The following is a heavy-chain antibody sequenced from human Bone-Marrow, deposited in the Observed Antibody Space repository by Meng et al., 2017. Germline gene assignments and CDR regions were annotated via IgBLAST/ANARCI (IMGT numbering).Heavy chain of an antibody. CDR2: INPNSGDA. V-gene: IGHV1-8*03. CDR1: GYTFTSYA. CDR3: ARGLPFRH. J-gene: IGHJ1*01. Sequence: QVQLVQSGAEVKKPGASVKVSCKASGYTFTSYAMHWVRQAPGQRLEWMGWINPNSGDAGYAQKFQGRVTITMNTSISTAYMELSSLRSEDTAVYYCARGLPFRHWGQGTLVTVSS.